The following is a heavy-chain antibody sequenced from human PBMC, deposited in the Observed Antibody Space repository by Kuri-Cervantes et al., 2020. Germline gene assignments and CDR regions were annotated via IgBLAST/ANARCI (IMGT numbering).Heavy chain of an antibody. Sequence: GGSLRLSCAASGFTFSSYSMNWVRQAPGKGLEWVSYISSSSSYIYYADSVKGRFTISRDNAKNSLYLQMNSLRAEDTAVYYCARLSPGDYYYGIDVWGQGTTVTVSS. CDR2: ISSSSSYI. CDR1: GFTFSSYS. J-gene: IGHJ6*02. V-gene: IGHV3-21*05. CDR3: ARLSPGDYYYGIDV.